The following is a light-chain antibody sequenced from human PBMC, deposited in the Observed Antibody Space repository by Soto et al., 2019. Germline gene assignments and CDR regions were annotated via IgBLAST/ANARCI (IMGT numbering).Light chain of an antibody. V-gene: IGLV2-14*01. CDR2: DVS. Sequence: QSALTQPASVSGSPGQSITISCTGTSSDVGGYNDVSWYQQYPGKAPKLMIYDVSNRPSGVSNRFSGSKSGNTASLTISGLQAEDEADYYCSSYTSSSIYVFGTGTKVTVL. J-gene: IGLJ1*01. CDR3: SSYTSSSIYV. CDR1: SSDVGGYND.